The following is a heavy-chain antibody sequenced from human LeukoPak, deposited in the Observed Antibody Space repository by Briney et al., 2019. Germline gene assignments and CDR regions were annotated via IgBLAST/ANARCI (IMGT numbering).Heavy chain of an antibody. CDR2: MYYSGST. V-gene: IGHV4-39*07. CDR3: ARSAGTRYYYYGMDV. Sequence: PSETLSLTCTVSGGSISSSSYYWGWIRQAPGKGLEWIGNMYYSGSTHYNPSLKSRVTISVDTSKNQFSLKLSSVTAADTAVYYCARSAGTRYYYYGMDVWGQGTTVTVSS. CDR1: GGSISSSSYY. D-gene: IGHD6-13*01. J-gene: IGHJ6*02.